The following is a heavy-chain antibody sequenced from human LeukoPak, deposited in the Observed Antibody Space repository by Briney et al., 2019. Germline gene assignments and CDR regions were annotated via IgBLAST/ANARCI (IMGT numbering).Heavy chain of an antibody. CDR3: ASGTGYYYGMDV. Sequence: SETLSLTCTVPGGSISSGSYYWSWIRQPAGKGLEWIGRIYTSGSTNYNPSLKSRVTISVDTSKNQFSLKLSSVTAADTAVYYCASGTGYYYGMDVWGQGTTVTVSS. CDR2: IYTSGST. CDR1: GGSISSGSYY. J-gene: IGHJ6*02. D-gene: IGHD3-10*01. V-gene: IGHV4-61*02.